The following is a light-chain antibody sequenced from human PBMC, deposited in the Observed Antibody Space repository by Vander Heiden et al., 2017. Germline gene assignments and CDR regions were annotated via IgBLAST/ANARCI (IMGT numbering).Light chain of an antibody. CDR1: LSLFYSSNNKNY. CDR3: QQYLSTPLT. V-gene: IGKV4-1*01. Sequence: DIVITQSPDSLALSLLESPTLHSTSRLSLFYSSNNKNYLAWYQQKPGQPPKLLIYWASTRESGVPDRFSGSGSGTDFTLTISSLQAEDVALYYCQQYLSTPLTFGGGTKVEIK. CDR2: WAS. J-gene: IGKJ4*01.